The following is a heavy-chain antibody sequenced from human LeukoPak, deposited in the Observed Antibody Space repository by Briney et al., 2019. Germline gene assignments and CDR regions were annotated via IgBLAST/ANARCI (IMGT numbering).Heavy chain of an antibody. CDR3: ARGPAGTANIG. Sequence: GGSLRLSCAASGFTFSSYAMSWVRQAPGKGPEWVSIIYSGGDTYYADAMKGRFTISRDRSKNTLYLQMNSLRVEDTAVYYCARGPAGTANIGGGQGTLVTVSS. CDR2: IYSGGDT. V-gene: IGHV3-53*01. D-gene: IGHD1-1*01. J-gene: IGHJ4*02. CDR1: GFTFSSYA.